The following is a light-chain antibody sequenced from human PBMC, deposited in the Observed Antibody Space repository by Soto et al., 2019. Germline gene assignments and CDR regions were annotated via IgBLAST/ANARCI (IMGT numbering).Light chain of an antibody. CDR3: HQSFGSPFT. J-gene: IGKJ5*01. V-gene: IGKV1-39*01. CDR1: RTITKF. Sequence: DIQMTHSPSSLSASVGDRVTITCRASRTITKFLNWYHQKPGKAPNLLIYSSSNLESGVPTRFSGTGSGTDFALTISSLQPEDFGTYYCHQSFGSPFTFGQGTRVDIK. CDR2: SSS.